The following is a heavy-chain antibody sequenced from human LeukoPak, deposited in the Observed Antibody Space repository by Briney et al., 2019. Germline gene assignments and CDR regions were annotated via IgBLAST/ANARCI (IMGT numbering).Heavy chain of an antibody. CDR3: ARVRWLRLGVNEYYYYMDV. J-gene: IGHJ6*03. V-gene: IGHV1-8*03. D-gene: IGHD5-12*01. Sequence: ASVKVSCKASGYTFNTYDISWVRQATGQGLEWMGWMNPTMGKTSYAQKFQGRVTITRNTSTTTAQMELSSLGSEDTAVYYCARVRWLRLGVNEYYYYMDVCGKGTTVTVSS. CDR2: MNPTMGKT. CDR1: GYTFNTYD.